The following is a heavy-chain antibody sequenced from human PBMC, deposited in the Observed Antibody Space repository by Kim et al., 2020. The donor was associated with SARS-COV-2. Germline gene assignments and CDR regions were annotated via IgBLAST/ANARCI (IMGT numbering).Heavy chain of an antibody. D-gene: IGHD6-25*01. CDR2: LNEGGSEK. CDR1: GFTFSYYW. J-gene: IGHJ4*02. CDR3: VKHSGQYFDF. Sequence: GGSLRLSCAASGFTFSYYWMSWVRQAPGKGLEWVANLNEGGSEKFYEDSVIGLFTISRDNAKRSVHLQMDGLRVEDTAVYFCVKHSGQYFDFWGQGTLVTISP. V-gene: IGHV3-7*01.